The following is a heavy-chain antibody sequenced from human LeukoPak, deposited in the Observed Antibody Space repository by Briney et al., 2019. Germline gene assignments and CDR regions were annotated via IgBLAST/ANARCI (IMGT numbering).Heavy chain of an antibody. V-gene: IGHV4-59*12. CDR2: VYETGSR. J-gene: IGHJ4*02. CDR1: GASIVRDY. Sequence: SETLSLTCTVSGASIVRDYWSWVRQPPGPGLQWIGYVYETGSRNYNPSLERRVSISLDRSKNQFSLRLDSVTAADTAMYYCAREHRGRDGYTLDYWGQGILVTVSS. D-gene: IGHD5-24*01. CDR3: AREHRGRDGYTLDY.